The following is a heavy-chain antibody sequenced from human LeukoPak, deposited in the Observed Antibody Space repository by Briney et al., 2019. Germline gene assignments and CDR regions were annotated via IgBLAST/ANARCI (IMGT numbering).Heavy chain of an antibody. V-gene: IGHV1-2*02. CDR3: ARYCSTATCSAGDVY. CDR2: NNPNSGDT. Sequence: ASVTLSLKASGYTFTGYYIHWVRQAPGQGLEWMGWNNPNSGDTKYAQKFQGRVTMTRDTSISTAYMELNSLRSDDTAVYYCARYCSTATCSAGDVYWGQRGMVSVSS. CDR1: GYTFTGYY. D-gene: IGHD2-2*01. J-gene: IGHJ4*02.